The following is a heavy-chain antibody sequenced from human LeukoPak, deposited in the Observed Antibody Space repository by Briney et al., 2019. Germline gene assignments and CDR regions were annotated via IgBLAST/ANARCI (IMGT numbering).Heavy chain of an antibody. CDR2: IWYDGSNK. V-gene: IGHV3-33*01. J-gene: IGHJ4*02. D-gene: IGHD1-26*01. CDR3: LRHSGTYS. CDR1: GFTFSSYG. Sequence: GRSLRLSCAASGFTFSSYGMHCVRQAPGKGLEWVALIWYDGSNKYYADSVKGRFTISRDNSKNTLYLQMNSLRAEDTAIYDCLRHSGTYSWGQGTLVTVAS.